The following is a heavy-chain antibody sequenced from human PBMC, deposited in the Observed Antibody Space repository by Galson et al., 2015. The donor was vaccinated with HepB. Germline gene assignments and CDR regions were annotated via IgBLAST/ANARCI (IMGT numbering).Heavy chain of an antibody. V-gene: IGHV3-30*04. CDR1: EFTFSNFA. Sequence: SLRLSCAASEFTFSNFAMHWVRQAPGKGLEWVAVISFDGSNKYYTDSVKGRFTISRDNSKNTLYLQMTSLRAEDTAVFYCARDGGGNYGTIFYYYYYGMDVWGRGTTVTVSS. CDR2: ISFDGSNK. D-gene: IGHD3-10*01. J-gene: IGHJ6*02. CDR3: ARDGGGNYGTIFYYYYYGMDV.